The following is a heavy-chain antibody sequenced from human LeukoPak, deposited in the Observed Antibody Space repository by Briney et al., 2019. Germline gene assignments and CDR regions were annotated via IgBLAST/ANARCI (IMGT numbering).Heavy chain of an antibody. CDR1: GFSFTNAW. J-gene: IGHJ4*02. D-gene: IGHD6-19*01. Sequence: GGSLRLSCAASGFSFTNAWVSWVRQAPGKGLEWVARIKSRTDGGTADYAAPVKGRFTISRDDSKNTLYLQMNSLKTEDTAVYYCSSGAVAAYFDHWGLGTLVTVSS. V-gene: IGHV3-15*01. CDR2: IKSRTDGGTA. CDR3: SSGAVAAYFDH.